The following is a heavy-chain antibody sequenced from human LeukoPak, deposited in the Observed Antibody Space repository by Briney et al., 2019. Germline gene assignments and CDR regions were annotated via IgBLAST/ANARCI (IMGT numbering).Heavy chain of an antibody. CDR1: GFTFSSYW. Sequence: PGGSLRLSCAASGFTFSSYWMSWVRQAPGKGLEWVANIKQDGSEKYYVDSVKGRFTISRDNAKNTVYLQMNSLRAEDTAIYYCAKHSHDGSAPYYEVQLDYWGQGTLVTVSS. CDR3: AKHSHDGSAPYYEVQLDY. D-gene: IGHD3-22*01. V-gene: IGHV3-7*03. CDR2: IKQDGSEK. J-gene: IGHJ4*02.